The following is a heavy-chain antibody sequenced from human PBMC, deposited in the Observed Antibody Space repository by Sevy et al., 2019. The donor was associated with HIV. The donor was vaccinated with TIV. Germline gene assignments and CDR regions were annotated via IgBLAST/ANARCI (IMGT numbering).Heavy chain of an antibody. CDR3: AKDRVSGTYYTGDFDY. J-gene: IGHJ4*02. V-gene: IGHV3-23*01. CDR1: GFTFSTYA. D-gene: IGHD3-10*01. Sequence: GGSLRLSCAASGFTFSTYAMTWVRQAPGKGPEWVSVISLSGGDTYYTDSVKGRFTISRDNSKNTLYLQMNSLRAEDTAVYYCAKDRVSGTYYTGDFDYWGQGTLVTVSS. CDR2: ISLSGGDT.